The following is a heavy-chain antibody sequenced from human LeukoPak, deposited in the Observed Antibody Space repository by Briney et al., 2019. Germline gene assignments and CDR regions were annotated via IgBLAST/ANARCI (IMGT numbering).Heavy chain of an antibody. CDR2: IWYDGSNK. CDR3: ARDRAAADLDY. CDR1: GFTFSNYG. D-gene: IGHD6-13*01. V-gene: IGHV3-33*01. J-gene: IGHJ4*02. Sequence: PGGSLRLSCAASGFTFSNYGMHWVRQAPGKGLEWVAVIWYDGSNKFYADSVKGRFTISRGNSKNTLYLQMNSLRAEDTAVYYCARDRAAADLDYWGQGTLATVSS.